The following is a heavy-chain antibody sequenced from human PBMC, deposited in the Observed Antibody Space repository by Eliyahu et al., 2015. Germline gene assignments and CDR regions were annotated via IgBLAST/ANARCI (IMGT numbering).Heavy chain of an antibody. Sequence: EVQLVESGGGLVQPGGSLRLSCAASGFIISNNYMNWVRQAPGKGLEWLSVIHNDGTTDYADSVKGRFTISRDKSKNTLYLQMNSVTAEDTALYYCARLNFGEDYWGQGTLVTVSS. J-gene: IGHJ4*02. CDR1: GFIISNNY. CDR2: IHNDGTT. D-gene: IGHD4-17*01. CDR3: ARLNFGEDY. V-gene: IGHV3-53*04.